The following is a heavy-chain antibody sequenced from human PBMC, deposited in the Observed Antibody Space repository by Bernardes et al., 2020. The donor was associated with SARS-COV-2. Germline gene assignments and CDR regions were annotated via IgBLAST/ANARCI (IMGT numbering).Heavy chain of an antibody. V-gene: IGHV1-18*01. CDR3: ARGTLRYFDWLFRSDTHHGMDV. Sequence: ASVKASCKASGYTFTSYGISWVRQAPGQGLEWMGWISAYNGNTNYAQKLQGRVTMTTDTSTSTAYMELRSLRSDDTAVYYCARGTLRYFDWLFRSDTHHGMDVWGQGTTVTVSS. D-gene: IGHD3-9*01. J-gene: IGHJ6*02. CDR1: GYTFTSYG. CDR2: ISAYNGNT.